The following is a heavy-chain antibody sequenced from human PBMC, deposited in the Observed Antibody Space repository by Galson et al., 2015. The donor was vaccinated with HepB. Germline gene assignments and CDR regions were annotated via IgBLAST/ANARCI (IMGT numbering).Heavy chain of an antibody. CDR2: ISYDGSNI. J-gene: IGHJ4*02. D-gene: IGHD2-2*01. CDR1: GFTFSSYA. Sequence: SLRLSCAASGFTFSSYAMHWVRQAPGKGLEWVAVISYDGSNIYYADSVKGRFTISRDNSKNTLYLQMNSLRAEDTAVYYCARGSRPPLVVVPAALDYWGQGTLVTVSS. V-gene: IGHV3-30-3*01. CDR3: ARGSRPPLVVVPAALDY.